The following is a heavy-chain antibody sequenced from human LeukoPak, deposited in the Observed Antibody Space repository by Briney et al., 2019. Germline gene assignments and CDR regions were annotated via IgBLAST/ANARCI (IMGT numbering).Heavy chain of an antibody. J-gene: IGHJ6*03. V-gene: IGHV3-7*01. CDR2: IKQDGSVK. D-gene: IGHD5-18*01. Sequence: GGSLRLSCAASGFTFSSYWMSWVRQAPGKGLEWVANIKQDGSVKYYVDFVKGRFTISRDNAKNSLFLQMNSLRAEDTAVYYCAREGRYGFVYYYYYMDVWGKGTTVTVSS. CDR1: GFTFSSYW. CDR3: AREGRYGFVYYYYYMDV.